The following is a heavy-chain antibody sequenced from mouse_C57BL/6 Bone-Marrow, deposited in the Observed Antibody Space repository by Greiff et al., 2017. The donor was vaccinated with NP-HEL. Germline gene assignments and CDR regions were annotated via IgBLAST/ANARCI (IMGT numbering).Heavy chain of an antibody. CDR3: TTYDYDVSYAMDY. CDR2: LDPSPFAT. D-gene: IGHD2-4*01. Sequence: VQLQQSGAELFIPVASVKLSCTASFFPFPSSSLPFFPPLPSPFLSFLFFLDPSPFATEYASKFQGKATITADTSSNTAYLQLSSLTSEDTAVYYCTTYDYDVSYAMDYWGQGTSVTVSS. V-gene: IGHV14-4*01. CDR1: FFPFPSSS. J-gene: IGHJ4*01.